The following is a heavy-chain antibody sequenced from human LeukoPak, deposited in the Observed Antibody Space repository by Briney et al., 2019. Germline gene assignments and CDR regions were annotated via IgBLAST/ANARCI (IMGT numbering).Heavy chain of an antibody. D-gene: IGHD4-23*01. CDR1: GFTFSSYE. CDR3: ARCPRWAHFDY. Sequence: SGGSLGLSCAGSGFTFSSYEMNWVRQAPGKGLEWVSYISSSGRAIYYADSVKGRFTVSRDNAKNSLYLQMNSLRAEDTAVYYCARCPRWAHFDYWGQGTLVTVSS. J-gene: IGHJ4*02. CDR2: ISSSGRAI. V-gene: IGHV3-48*03.